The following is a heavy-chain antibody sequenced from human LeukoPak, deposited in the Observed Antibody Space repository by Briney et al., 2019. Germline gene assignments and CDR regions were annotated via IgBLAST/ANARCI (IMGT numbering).Heavy chain of an antibody. CDR3: AKYYYDGSAYFDS. CDR1: GFTFSTYA. J-gene: IGHJ4*02. V-gene: IGHV3-23*01. CDR2: ISTGGGT. D-gene: IGHD3-22*01. Sequence: GSLRLSCAASGFTFSTYAMSWVRQPPGKGLEWVSSISTGGGTYYADSVKGRFTISRDNSKNTLHLQMNSLRAEDTAVYFCAKYYYDGSAYFDSWGQGTLVTVSS.